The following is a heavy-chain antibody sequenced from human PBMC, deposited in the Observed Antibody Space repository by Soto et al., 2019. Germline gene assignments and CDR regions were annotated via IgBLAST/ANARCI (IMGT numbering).Heavy chain of an antibody. CDR2: IYYSGST. V-gene: IGHV4-61*01. CDR1: GGSVSSGSYY. Sequence: QVQLQGSGPGLVKPSETLSLTCTVSGGSVSSGSYYWSWIRQPPGKGLEWIGYIYYSGSTNYNPSLKSRVTISVDTSKNQFSLKLSSVTAADTAVYYCARDSRERYYDFWSGYYDYYYYYGMDVWGQGTTVTVSS. CDR3: ARDSRERYYDFWSGYYDYYYYYGMDV. D-gene: IGHD3-3*01. J-gene: IGHJ6*02.